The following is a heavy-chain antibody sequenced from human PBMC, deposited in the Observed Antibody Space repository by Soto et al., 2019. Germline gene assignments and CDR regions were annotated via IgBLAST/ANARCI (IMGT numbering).Heavy chain of an antibody. CDR1: LYSFTSYW. CDR2: IDPSDSYT. V-gene: IGHV5-10-1*01. Sequence: PVEPLKVSWNGSLYSFTSYWSGLVLEMPGKGLEWTGRIDPSDSYTNYSPSFQGHVTISADKSISTAYLQWSSLKASDTAMYYCARHDPRIVGETEYWGQGTLVTVSS. D-gene: IGHD1-26*01. J-gene: IGHJ4*02. CDR3: ARHDPRIVGETEY.